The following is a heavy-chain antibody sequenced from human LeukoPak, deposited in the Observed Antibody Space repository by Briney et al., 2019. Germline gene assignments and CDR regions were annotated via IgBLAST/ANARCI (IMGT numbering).Heavy chain of an antibody. CDR2: ISGSGGST. Sequence: GGSLRLSCAASGFTFSSYAMSWVRQAPGKGLEWVSAISGSGGSTYHADSAKGRFTISRDNSENTLYLQMNSLRAEDTAGYHCAKVQGLGYCSGGSCYNPDWYFDLWGRGTLVTVSS. CDR3: AKVQGLGYCSGGSCYNPDWYFDL. CDR1: GFTFSSYA. D-gene: IGHD2-15*01. V-gene: IGHV3-23*01. J-gene: IGHJ2*01.